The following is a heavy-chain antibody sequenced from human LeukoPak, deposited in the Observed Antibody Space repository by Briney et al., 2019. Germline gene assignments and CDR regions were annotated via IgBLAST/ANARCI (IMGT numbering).Heavy chain of an antibody. D-gene: IGHD1-26*01. J-gene: IGHJ4*02. CDR3: ARENSGSYREFDY. Sequence: SETLSLTCTVSGGSISSYCWTWIRQPAGKGLEWIGRIYPSGSTNYNPSLKSRVTMSVDTSKNQFSLKLSSVTAADTAVYYCARENSGSYREFDYWGQGTLVTVSS. V-gene: IGHV4-4*07. CDR1: GGSISSYC. CDR2: IYPSGST.